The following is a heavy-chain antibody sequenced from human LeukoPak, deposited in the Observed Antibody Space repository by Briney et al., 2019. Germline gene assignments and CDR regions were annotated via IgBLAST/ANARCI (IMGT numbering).Heavy chain of an antibody. V-gene: IGHV4-34*01. Sequence: SETLSLTCAVYGGSFSGYYWSCIRQPPGKGLEWIGEINHCVYINYSQHQKRRVTIAVGTSKSQLSQKLSSVDAEDTAVHYRGRAGGNERTYWYLPFYYWGQGTLVTVSS. CDR2: INHCVYI. CDR3: GRAGGNERTYWYLPFYY. D-gene: IGHD2-8*02. J-gene: IGHJ4*02. CDR1: GGSFSGYY.